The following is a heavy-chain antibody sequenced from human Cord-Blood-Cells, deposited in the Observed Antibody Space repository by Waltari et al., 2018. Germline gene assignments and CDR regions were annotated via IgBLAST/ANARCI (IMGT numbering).Heavy chain of an antibody. J-gene: IGHJ4*02. CDR2: INHSGST. CDR3: ARGGGRNGADY. V-gene: IGHV4-34*01. CDR1: GGSFSGYY. Sequence: QVQLQQWGAGLLKPSETLSLTCAVYGGSFSGYYWSWIRQPPGKGLEGIGEINHSGSTNYNPSLKSRVTISVDTSKNQFSLKLSSVTAADTAVYYCARGGGRNGADYWGQGTLVTVSS. D-gene: IGHD3-16*01.